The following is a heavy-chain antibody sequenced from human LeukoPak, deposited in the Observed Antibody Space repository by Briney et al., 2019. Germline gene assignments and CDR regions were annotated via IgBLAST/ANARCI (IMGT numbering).Heavy chain of an antibody. J-gene: IGHJ6*03. V-gene: IGHV4-59*01. D-gene: IGHD6-19*01. CDR1: GGSISSYY. CDR3: ARVEYSSGWPYYYYYYMDV. CDR2: IYYSGST. Sequence: NPSETLSLTCTVSGGSISSYYWSWIRQPPGKGLEWIGYIYYSGSTNYNPSLKSRVTISVDTSKNQFSLKLSSVTAADTAVYYCARVEYSSGWPYYYYYYMDVWGKGTTVTVSS.